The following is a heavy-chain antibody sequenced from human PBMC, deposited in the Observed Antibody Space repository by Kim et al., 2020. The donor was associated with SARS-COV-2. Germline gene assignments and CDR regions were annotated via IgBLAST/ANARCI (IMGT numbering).Heavy chain of an antibody. CDR2: IYYSGST. J-gene: IGHJ6*02. V-gene: IGHV4-31*03. CDR3: ASQYSSPTPYYYGMDV. D-gene: IGHD6-6*01. CDR1: GGSISSGGYY. Sequence: SETLSLTCTVSGGSISSGGYYWSWIRQHPGKGLEWIGYIYYSGSTYYNPSLKSRVTISVDTSKNQFSLKLSSVTAADTAVYYCASQYSSPTPYYYGMDVWGQGTTVTVSS.